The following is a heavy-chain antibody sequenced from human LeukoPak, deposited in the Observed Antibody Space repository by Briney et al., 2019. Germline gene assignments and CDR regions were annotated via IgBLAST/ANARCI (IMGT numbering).Heavy chain of an antibody. CDR1: GGSISSYY. CDR2: IYYSGST. CDR3: AGDHGTMVRGAPGFDY. D-gene: IGHD3-10*01. Sequence: KPSETLSLTCTVSGGSISSYYWSWIRQPPGKGLEWIGYIYYSGSTNYNPSLKSRVTISVDTSKNQFSLKLSSVTAADTAVYYCAGDHGTMVRGAPGFDYWGQGTLVTVSS. V-gene: IGHV4-59*01. J-gene: IGHJ4*02.